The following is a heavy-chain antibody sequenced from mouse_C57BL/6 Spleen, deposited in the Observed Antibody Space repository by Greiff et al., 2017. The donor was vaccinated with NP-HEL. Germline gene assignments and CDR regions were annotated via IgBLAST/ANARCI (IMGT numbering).Heavy chain of an antibody. D-gene: IGHD1-1*01. CDR3: ARERDYYGSSSHWYFDV. CDR1: GFTFSSYA. J-gene: IGHJ1*03. CDR2: ISDGGSYT. V-gene: IGHV5-4*01. Sequence: EVQVVESGGGLVKPGGSLKLSCAASGFTFSSYAMSWVRQTPEKRLEWVATISDGGSYTYYPDNVKGRFTISRDNAKNNLYLQMSHLKSEDTAMYYWARERDYYGSSSHWYFDVWGTGTTVTVSS.